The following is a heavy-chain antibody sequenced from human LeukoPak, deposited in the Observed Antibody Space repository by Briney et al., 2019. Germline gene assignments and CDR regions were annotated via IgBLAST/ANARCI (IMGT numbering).Heavy chain of an antibody. D-gene: IGHD3-3*02. CDR3: ARDHLSRFDY. J-gene: IGHJ4*02. CDR1: GFTFSGYW. V-gene: IGHV3-7*01. CDR2: IKQDGSEK. Sequence: PGGSLRLSCAASGFTFSGYWMTWVRQAPGKGLEWEANIKQDGSEKYYVDSVKGRFTISRDNAKNSLYLQMNSLRAEDTAVYYCARDHLSRFDYWGQGTLVTVSS.